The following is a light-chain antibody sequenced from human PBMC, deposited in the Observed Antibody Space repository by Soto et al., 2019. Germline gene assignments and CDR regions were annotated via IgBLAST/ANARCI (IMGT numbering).Light chain of an antibody. CDR3: QQRDYWQVT. V-gene: IGKV1-39*01. Sequence: DIQMTQSPYSLSAEVGDRVTIACRASQNINTYLNWYQQKPGKAPKLLINVASTLQSGVPSRFSGSGPGTDFTLAISSLQPEDFAVYYCQQRDYWQVTFGQGTRLEI. J-gene: IGKJ5*01. CDR2: VAS. CDR1: QNINTY.